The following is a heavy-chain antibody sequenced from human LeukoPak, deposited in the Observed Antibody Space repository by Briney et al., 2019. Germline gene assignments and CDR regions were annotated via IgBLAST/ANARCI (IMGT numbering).Heavy chain of an antibody. V-gene: IGHV3-53*01. D-gene: IGHD2-2*01. CDR3: ARGYCSSTSCYSHYYYMDV. CDR2: IYSGGST. J-gene: IGHJ6*03. Sequence: PGGSLRLSCAATGFAFSNYAMSWVRQAPGKGLEWVSVIYSGGSTYYADSVKGRFTISRDNSKNTLYLQMNSLRAEDTAVYYCARGYCSSTSCYSHYYYMDVWGKGTTVTVSS. CDR1: GFAFSNYA.